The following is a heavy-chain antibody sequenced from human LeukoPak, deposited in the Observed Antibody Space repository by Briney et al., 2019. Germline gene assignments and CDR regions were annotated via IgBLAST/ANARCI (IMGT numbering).Heavy chain of an antibody. J-gene: IGHJ4*02. V-gene: IGHV3-21*01. CDR2: ISSSSSYI. Sequence: GGSLRLSCAASGFTFSSYSMNWVRQAPGKGLEWVPSISSSSSYIYYADSVKGRFTISRDNAKNSLYLQMNSLRAEDTAVYYCAKSRIPGTFDYWGQGTLVTVSS. CDR1: GFTFSSYS. CDR3: AKSRIPGTFDY.